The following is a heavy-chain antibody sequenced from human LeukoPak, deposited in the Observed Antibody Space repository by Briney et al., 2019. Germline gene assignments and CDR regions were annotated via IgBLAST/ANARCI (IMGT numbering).Heavy chain of an antibody. CDR3: TTLTQIVGATRAFDY. Sequence: ASVNVSRKASVYTLNVYYMHWVRQAPGQGLEWMGWIKPNSDETNYAQKFQGRVTMTRDTSISTVYMELNRLRSDDTAVYYCTTLTQIVGATRAFDYWGQGTLVTVSS. J-gene: IGHJ4*02. D-gene: IGHD1-26*01. CDR1: VYTLNVYY. CDR2: IKPNSDET. V-gene: IGHV1-2*02.